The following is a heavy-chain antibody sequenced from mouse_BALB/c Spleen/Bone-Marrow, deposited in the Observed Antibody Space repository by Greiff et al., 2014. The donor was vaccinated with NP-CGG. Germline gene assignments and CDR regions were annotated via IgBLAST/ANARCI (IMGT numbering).Heavy chain of an antibody. J-gene: IGHJ1*01. CDR1: GCSFTEYT. D-gene: IGHD4-1*01. CDR2: INPNNGGT. CDR3: ARPGRLGRDWYFDV. V-gene: IGHV1-22*01. Sequence: EVKLMESGPELVKPGASVEISCKTSGCSFTEYTMHWVKQRHGKSLEWIGRINPNNGGTSYNQKFKGKATLTVDKSSSTAYMELRSLTSEDSAVYYCARPGRLGRDWYFDVWGAGTTVTVSS.